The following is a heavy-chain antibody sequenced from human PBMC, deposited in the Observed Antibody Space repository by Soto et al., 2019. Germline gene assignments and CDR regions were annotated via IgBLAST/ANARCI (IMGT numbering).Heavy chain of an antibody. D-gene: IGHD3-3*01. Sequence: QVQLQESGPGLVKPSETLSLTCTVSGDSISSSYWNWIRQAPGKGLEWIGYIDDTGSTNYNPSLKRRVTLSVDPSNNQYSLKLSSVTAADTAVYYCARGVGEWLLRDSYYYYMDVWGKGTTVTVSS. CDR3: ARGVGEWLLRDSYYYYMDV. CDR2: IDDTGST. CDR1: GDSISSSY. V-gene: IGHV4-59*01. J-gene: IGHJ6*03.